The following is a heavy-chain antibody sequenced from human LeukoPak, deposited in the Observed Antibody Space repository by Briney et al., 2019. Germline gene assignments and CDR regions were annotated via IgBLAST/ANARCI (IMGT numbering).Heavy chain of an antibody. V-gene: IGHV4-38-2*02. D-gene: IGHD6-13*01. CDR3: ARGSGWYYFEN. CDR1: GHSIINSFY. Sequence: PSETLSLTCTVSGHSIINSFYWGWIRQPPGKGLEWIGSIYHTGATYYNPSLKSRVTISLDTSKNQFSLKLKSVTAADTAVYYCARGSGWYYFENWGQGTPVTVSS. CDR2: IYHTGAT. J-gene: IGHJ4*02.